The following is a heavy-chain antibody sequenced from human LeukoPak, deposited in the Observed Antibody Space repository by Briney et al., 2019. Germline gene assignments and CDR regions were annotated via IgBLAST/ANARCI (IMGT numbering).Heavy chain of an antibody. J-gene: IGHJ4*02. D-gene: IGHD3-22*01. V-gene: IGHV3-48*04. CDR2: ISSSSSTI. CDR3: ARDPDYYDSSGGN. CDR1: GFTFSSYS. Sequence: PGGSLRLSCAASGFTFSSYSMNWVRQAPGKGLGWVSYISSSSSTIYYADSVKGRFTISRDNAKNSLYLQMNSLRAEDTAVYYCARDPDYYDSSGGNWGQGTLVTVSS.